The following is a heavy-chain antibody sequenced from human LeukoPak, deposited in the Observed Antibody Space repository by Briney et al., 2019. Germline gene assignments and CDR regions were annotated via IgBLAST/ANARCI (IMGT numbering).Heavy chain of an antibody. Sequence: AETLSLTCSVSGVSVSRSDSYWDWIRQPPGKGLEWIVTIYYSGRTYYSPSLKSRVTMSVDPSNNQFSLNLRSVTAADTAVYYGARRRYYDGSGYLEWGQGTLLSVSS. V-gene: IGHV4-39*01. CDR1: GVSVSRSDSY. CDR2: IYYSGRT. D-gene: IGHD3-22*01. CDR3: ARRRYYDGSGYLE. J-gene: IGHJ1*01.